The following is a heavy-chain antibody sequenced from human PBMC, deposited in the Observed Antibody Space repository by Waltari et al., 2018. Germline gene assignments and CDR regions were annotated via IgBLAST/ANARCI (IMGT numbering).Heavy chain of an antibody. Sequence: QVQLQESGPGLVKPSQTLSLTCTVSGGSISSGSYYWSRIRPPAGKGLEWIGYIYTRGSTNYNPSLQSRVTISGDTSKNQFYLKLSSVTAADTAVYYCARGEMYSSGWYADYWGQGTLVTVSS. CDR1: GGSISSGSYY. CDR2: IYTRGST. CDR3: ARGEMYSSGWYADY. V-gene: IGHV4-61*09. D-gene: IGHD6-19*01. J-gene: IGHJ4*02.